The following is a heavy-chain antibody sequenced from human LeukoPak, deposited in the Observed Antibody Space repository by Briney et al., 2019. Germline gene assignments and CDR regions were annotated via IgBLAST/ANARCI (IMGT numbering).Heavy chain of an antibody. D-gene: IGHD3-16*02. V-gene: IGHV1-2*02. Sequence: ASVKVSCKASGYTFTGYYMHWVRQAPGQGLEWMGWINPNSGGTNYAQKFQGRATMTRDTSISTAYMELSRLRSDDTAVYYCAREVPGYDYVWGSYRHKAFDYWGQGTLVTVSS. CDR2: INPNSGGT. J-gene: IGHJ4*02. CDR1: GYTFTGYY. CDR3: AREVPGYDYVWGSYRHKAFDY.